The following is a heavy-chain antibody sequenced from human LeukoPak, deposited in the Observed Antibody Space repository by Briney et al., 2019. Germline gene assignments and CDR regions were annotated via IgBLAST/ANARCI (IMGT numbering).Heavy chain of an antibody. CDR3: ARLQSANHDNGNYTGGFYYMDV. J-gene: IGHJ6*03. Sequence: SETLSLTCSVSGGSMSNYYWGWIRQPPGKGLEWIGYISYTGSTSYNPSLKSRVDIFLETPRNQFSLEVTSVIAADTAIYYCARLQSANHDNGNYTGGFYYMDVWGKGTTVTVSS. V-gene: IGHV4-59*08. D-gene: IGHD4-11*01. CDR1: GGSMSNYY. CDR2: ISYTGST.